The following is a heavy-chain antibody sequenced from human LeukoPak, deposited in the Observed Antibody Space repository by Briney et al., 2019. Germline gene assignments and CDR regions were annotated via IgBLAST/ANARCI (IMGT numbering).Heavy chain of an antibody. V-gene: IGHV1-2*02. CDR1: GYTFTVFS. Sequence: ASVKASCKASGYTFTVFSMHCERQAHGQWLEWIGWINPNSDDTTYAQKFQGRVTMTRDTSVNTAYMELSRVGSDDTAVYYCARDRRYDESSGFFDYWGQGTLVTVSS. J-gene: IGHJ4*02. CDR2: INPNSDDT. D-gene: IGHD3-22*01. CDR3: ARDRRYDESSGFFDY.